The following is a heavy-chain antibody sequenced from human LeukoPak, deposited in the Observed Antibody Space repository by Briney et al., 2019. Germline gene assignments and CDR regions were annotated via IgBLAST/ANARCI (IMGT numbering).Heavy chain of an antibody. J-gene: IGHJ4*02. D-gene: IGHD3-3*01. V-gene: IGHV3-7*01. CDR1: GFTFSSYW. CDR2: IKQDGSEK. CDR3: AKIYYDFWSGYPYYFDH. Sequence: GGSLRLSCAASGFTFSSYWMSWVRQAPGKGLEWVANIKQDGSEKYYVDSVKGRFTISRDNAKNSLYLQMNSLRAEDTAVYYCAKIYYDFWSGYPYYFDHWGQGTLVTVSS.